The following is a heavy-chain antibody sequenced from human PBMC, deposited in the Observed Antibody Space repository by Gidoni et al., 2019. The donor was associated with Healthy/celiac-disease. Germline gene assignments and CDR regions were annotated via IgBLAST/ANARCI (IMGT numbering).Heavy chain of an antibody. Sequence: EVQLLESGGGLVQPGGSLRLSCTASGFTFSSYAMSWVRQAPGKGLEWVSAISGSGGSTYYADSVKGRFTISRDNSKNTLYLQMNSLRAEDTAVYYCAKGLKNYYYYYYMDVWGKGTTVTVSS. J-gene: IGHJ6*03. CDR3: AKGLKNYYYYYYMDV. V-gene: IGHV3-23*01. CDR1: GFTFSSYA. CDR2: ISGSGGST.